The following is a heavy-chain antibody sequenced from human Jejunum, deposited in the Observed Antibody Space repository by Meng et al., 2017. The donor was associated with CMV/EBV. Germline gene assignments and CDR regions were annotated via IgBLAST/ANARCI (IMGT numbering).Heavy chain of an antibody. V-gene: IGHV3-7*01. Sequence: SGISLSNYWMSWVRQAPGKGLEWVANINQDGSERYYVDSVKGRFTISRDDAKNSLFLQMSSLRDEDTAVYYCARGVVTGVDYFDHWGQGTLVTVSS. CDR1: GISLSNYW. J-gene: IGHJ4*02. D-gene: IGHD4-23*01. CDR3: ARGVVTGVDYFDH. CDR2: INQDGSER.